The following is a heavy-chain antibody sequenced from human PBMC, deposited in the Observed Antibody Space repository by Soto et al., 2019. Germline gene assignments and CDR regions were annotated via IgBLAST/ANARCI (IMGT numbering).Heavy chain of an antibody. J-gene: IGHJ6*02. D-gene: IGHD2-2*01. Sequence: SETLSLTCTVPGGSISSYYWSWIRQPAGKGLEWIGRIYTSGSTNYNPSLKSRVTMSVDTSKNQSSLKLSSVTAADTAVYYCARAIGYCSSTSCFMDVWGQGTTVTVSS. V-gene: IGHV4-4*07. CDR2: IYTSGST. CDR3: ARAIGYCSSTSCFMDV. CDR1: GGSISSYY.